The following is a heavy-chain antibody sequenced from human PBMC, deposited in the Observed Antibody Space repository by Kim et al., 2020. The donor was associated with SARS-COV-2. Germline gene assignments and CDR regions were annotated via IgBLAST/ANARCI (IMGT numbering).Heavy chain of an antibody. D-gene: IGHD3-10*01. J-gene: IGHJ2*01. CDR1: GFTFSSYA. V-gene: IGHV3-23*01. Sequence: GGSLRLSCAASGFTFSSYAMSWVRQAPGKGLEWVSAISGSGGSTYYADSVKGRFTISRDNSKNTLYLQMNSLRAEDTAVYYCAKAYYGSGSYYNPEYFDLWGRGTLVTVSS. CDR3: AKAYYGSGSYYNPEYFDL. CDR2: ISGSGGST.